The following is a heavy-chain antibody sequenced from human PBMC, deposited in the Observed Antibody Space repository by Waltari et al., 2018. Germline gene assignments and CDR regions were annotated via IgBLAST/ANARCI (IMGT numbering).Heavy chain of an antibody. Sequence: QLQLQESGPGLVKPSATLSLTCTVSGGSISRSSHYWGWIRQPPGKGLEWIVSIYYSGCTYYNPSLKSRITISVDTSKTQFSRKLSSVTAADTAVYYCARQPYSDGPTYRSGWYHYWGQGTLVTVSS. V-gene: IGHV4-39*01. J-gene: IGHJ4*02. CDR1: GGSISRSSHY. D-gene: IGHD6-19*01. CDR2: IYYSGCT. CDR3: ARQPYSDGPTYRSGWYHY.